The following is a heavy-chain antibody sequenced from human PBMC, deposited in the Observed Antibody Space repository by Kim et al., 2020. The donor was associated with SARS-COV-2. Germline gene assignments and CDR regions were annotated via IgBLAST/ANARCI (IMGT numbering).Heavy chain of an antibody. CDR2: IYYRGST. J-gene: IGHJ5*02. Sequence: SETLSLTCTLSGDSISSSNYYWGWIRQPPGKGREWIGNIYYRGSTYYNLSLKSRITISVDTSKNQFSLKLNSVTAADTAVYYCARVSLSGYNIYNWFDPWGQGALAAVSS. D-gene: IGHD3-22*01. CDR1: GDSISSSNYY. CDR3: ARVSLSGYNIYNWFDP. V-gene: IGHV4-39*07.